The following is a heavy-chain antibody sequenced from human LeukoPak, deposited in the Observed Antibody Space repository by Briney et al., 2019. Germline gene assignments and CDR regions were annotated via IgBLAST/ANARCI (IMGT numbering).Heavy chain of an antibody. CDR1: GFTFSSYA. CDR3: AKHRFESGGYHSTD. V-gene: IGHV3-23*01. CDR2: ISGGSGST. J-gene: IGHJ4*02. D-gene: IGHD3-22*01. Sequence: GGSLRLSCAASGFTFSSYAMSWVRQAPGKGLAWVSTISGGSGSTYCADSVKGRFTISRDNSKNTLYLQMNSLRDEDTAVYYCAKHRFESGGYHSTDWGQGTQVTVSS.